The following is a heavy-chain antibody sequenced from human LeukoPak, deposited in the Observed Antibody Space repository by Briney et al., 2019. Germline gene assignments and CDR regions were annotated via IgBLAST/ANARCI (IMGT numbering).Heavy chain of an antibody. CDR1: GFTFNNHA. Sequence: GGTLRLSCAAAGFTFNNHAMHWVRQAPGKGLEWVAVISYHGGDKYYADSVKGRFTISRDNSKNTLDLQMNSLGGEDTAVYYCARELQGLPAYWGQGTLVTAPS. CDR2: ISYHGGDK. J-gene: IGHJ4*02. V-gene: IGHV3-30*04. D-gene: IGHD6-19*01. CDR3: ARELQGLPAY.